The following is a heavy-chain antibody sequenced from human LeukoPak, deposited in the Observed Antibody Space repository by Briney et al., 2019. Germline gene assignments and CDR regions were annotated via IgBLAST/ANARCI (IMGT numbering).Heavy chain of an antibody. D-gene: IGHD6-6*01. CDR1: GGSISYTTYY. CDR2: IYTSGST. CDR3: AGESRTYSSSGDY. V-gene: IGHV4-4*07. J-gene: IGHJ4*02. Sequence: SETLSLTCTVSGGSISYTTYYWSWIRQPAGKGLEWIGRIYTSGSTNYNPSLKSRVTMSVDTSKNQFSLKLSSVTAADTAVYYCAGESRTYSSSGDYWGQGTLVTVSS.